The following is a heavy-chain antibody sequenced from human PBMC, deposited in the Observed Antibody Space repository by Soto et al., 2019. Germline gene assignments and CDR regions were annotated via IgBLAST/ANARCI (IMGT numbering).Heavy chain of an antibody. D-gene: IGHD2-2*01. V-gene: IGHV1-18*04. Sequence: QVQLVQSGAEVKKPGASVKVSCKASGYTFTSYGISWVRQAPGQGLEWMGWISAYNGNTNYAQKLQGRVTMTTDTSTSTAYMELRSLRSDDTAVYYCARLPIGYCSSTSCYPSYGMDVWGQGTTVTVSS. J-gene: IGHJ6*02. CDR2: ISAYNGNT. CDR1: GYTFTSYG. CDR3: ARLPIGYCSSTSCYPSYGMDV.